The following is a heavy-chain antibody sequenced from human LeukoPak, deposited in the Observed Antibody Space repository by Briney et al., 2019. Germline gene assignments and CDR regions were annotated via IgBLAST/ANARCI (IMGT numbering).Heavy chain of an antibody. Sequence: PGGSLRLSCAASGFTFSSYGMHWVRQAPGKGLEWVAFIRYDGSNKYYADSVKGRFTISRDNSKNTLYLQMNSLRAEDTAVYYCAKDSGDIVVVVAAYYYYYYMDVWGKGTTVTISS. D-gene: IGHD2-15*01. CDR3: AKDSGDIVVVVAAYYYYYYMDV. J-gene: IGHJ6*03. V-gene: IGHV3-30*02. CDR1: GFTFSSYG. CDR2: IRYDGSNK.